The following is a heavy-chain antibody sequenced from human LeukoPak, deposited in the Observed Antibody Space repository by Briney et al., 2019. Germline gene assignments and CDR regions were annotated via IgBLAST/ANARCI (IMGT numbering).Heavy chain of an antibody. CDR2: IIPILGIA. J-gene: IGHJ4*02. CDR1: GGTFSSYA. V-gene: IGHV1-69*04. CDR3: ARETLEDTNGYFDY. D-gene: IGHD3-3*01. Sequence: GASVKVSCKASGGTFSSYAISWVRQAPGQGLEWMGRIIPILGIANYAQKFQGRVTITADKSTSTAYMELSSLRSEDTAVYYCARETLEDTNGYFDYWGQGTLVTVSS.